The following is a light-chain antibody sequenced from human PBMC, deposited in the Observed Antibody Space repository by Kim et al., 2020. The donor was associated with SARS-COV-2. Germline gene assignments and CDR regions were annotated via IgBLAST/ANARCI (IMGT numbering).Light chain of an antibody. Sequence: LGQTVRITCQGNGTRSYYASWYKQKPGQAPLLVIYAKTNRPSGIPDRFSGSSSGNTASLTITGAQAEDEADYYCFSRDTDGPHNYVFGTGTKVTVL. J-gene: IGLJ1*01. CDR3: FSRDTDGPHNYV. CDR2: AKT. V-gene: IGLV3-19*01. CDR1: GTRSYY.